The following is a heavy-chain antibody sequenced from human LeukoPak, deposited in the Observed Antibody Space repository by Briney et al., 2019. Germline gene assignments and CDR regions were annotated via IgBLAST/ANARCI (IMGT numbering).Heavy chain of an antibody. CDR3: AKDQLRYFDWLLALFDY. V-gene: IGHV3-23*01. CDR2: ISGRGGST. Sequence: GGSLRLSCAASGFTFSSYAMSWVRQAPGKGLEWVSSISGRGGSTYYADSVKGRLTISRDNSKNTLYLQMNSLRAEDTAVYYCAKDQLRYFDWLLALFDYWGQGILVSVSS. CDR1: GFTFSSYA. J-gene: IGHJ4*02. D-gene: IGHD3-9*01.